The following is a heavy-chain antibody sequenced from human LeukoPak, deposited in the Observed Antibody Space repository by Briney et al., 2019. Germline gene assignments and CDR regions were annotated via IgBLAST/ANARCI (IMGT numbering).Heavy chain of an antibody. CDR3: AGTTTVVTPGDDY. CDR1: GGSFSGYY. Sequence: PSETLSLTCAVYGGSFSGYYWSWIRQPPGKGLEWIGEINHSGSTNYNPSLKSRVTISVDTSKNQFSLKLSSVTAADTAVYYCAGTTTVVTPGDDYWGQGTLVTVSS. D-gene: IGHD4-23*01. V-gene: IGHV4-34*01. CDR2: INHSGST. J-gene: IGHJ4*02.